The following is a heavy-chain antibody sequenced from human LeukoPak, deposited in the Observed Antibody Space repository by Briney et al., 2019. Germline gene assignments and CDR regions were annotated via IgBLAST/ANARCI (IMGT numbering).Heavy chain of an antibody. CDR3: ARENDEDDSSGYYLDY. Sequence: GGSLRLSCAGSGFTFNNYAVHWVRQAPGQGLEWVAVISHHAIHKYYADSVKGRFTISRDNSKNTLYLQMNSLRAEDTAVYYCARENDEDDSSGYYLDYWGQGTLVTVSS. CDR2: ISHHAIHK. V-gene: IGHV3-30*04. CDR1: GFTFNNYA. D-gene: IGHD3-22*01. J-gene: IGHJ4*02.